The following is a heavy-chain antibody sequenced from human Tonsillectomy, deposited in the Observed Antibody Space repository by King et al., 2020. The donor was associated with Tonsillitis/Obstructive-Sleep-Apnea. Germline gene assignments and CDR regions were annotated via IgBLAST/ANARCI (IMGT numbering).Heavy chain of an antibody. J-gene: IGHJ3*01. Sequence: VQLVESGGGLVKPGGSLRLSCAVSGLTFADAWLNWVRQAPEKGLEWVGRIKSKSDGETIDYAAPVKGRFTISRDDSKNTLYLEMNRLKIEDSAVYYCTSLGGWGLWGQGTMVTVSS. D-gene: IGHD6-19*01. CDR3: TSLGGWGL. CDR2: IKSKSDGETI. V-gene: IGHV3-15*07. CDR1: GLTFADAW.